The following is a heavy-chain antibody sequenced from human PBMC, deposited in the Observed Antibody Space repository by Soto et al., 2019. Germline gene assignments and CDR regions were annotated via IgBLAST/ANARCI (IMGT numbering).Heavy chain of an antibody. CDR2: INAGNGNT. J-gene: IGHJ4*02. CDR3: ARELRQLWFGY. V-gene: IGHV1-3*01. CDR1: GYTFTSYA. Sequence: ASVKVSCKASGYTFTSYAVHWVRQAPGQRLEWMGWINAGNGNTKYSQKFQGRVTITRDTSASTAYMELSSLRSEDTAVYYCARELRQLWFGYWGQGTLVTVSS. D-gene: IGHD5-18*01.